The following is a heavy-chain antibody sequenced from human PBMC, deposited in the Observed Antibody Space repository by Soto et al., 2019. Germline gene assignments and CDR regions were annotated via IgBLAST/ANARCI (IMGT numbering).Heavy chain of an antibody. D-gene: IGHD6-6*01. CDR2: IYHTGRT. CDR3: ARTDAYNSSFFDS. CDR1: GDSVNSAY. V-gene: IGHV4-31*03. Sequence: QVQLQEMGPGLVKPSQTLTITCTVSGDSVNSAYWSWIRQLPGKGLEWMGNIYHTGRTFYNPSLKSRLAISIDKSKPLFSLKLMSVTASDTAVYYCARTDAYNSSFFDSWGQGTVVTVSS. J-gene: IGHJ4*02.